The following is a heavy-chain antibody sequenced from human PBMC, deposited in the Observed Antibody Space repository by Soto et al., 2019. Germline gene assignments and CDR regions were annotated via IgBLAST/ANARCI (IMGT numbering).Heavy chain of an antibody. V-gene: IGHV3-21*04. CDR3: ARVMITFVGVIVYFDAFDI. CDR1: GFTFSSYS. Sequence: GGSLRLSCAASGFTFSSYSMNWVRQAPGKGLEWVSSISSSSSYIYYADSVKGRFTISRDNAKNSLYLQMNSLRAEDTAVYYCARVMITFVGVIVYFDAFDIWGQGTMVTVSS. J-gene: IGHJ3*02. CDR2: ISSSSSYI. D-gene: IGHD3-16*02.